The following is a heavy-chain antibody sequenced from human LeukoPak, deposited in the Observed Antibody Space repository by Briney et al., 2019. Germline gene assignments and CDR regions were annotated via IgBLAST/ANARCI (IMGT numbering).Heavy chain of an antibody. CDR3: ARIRDRQWLADY. V-gene: IGHV2-70*11. CDR2: IDWDDDK. J-gene: IGHJ4*02. Sequence: SGPALVKPTQTLTLTCTFSGFSLSTSGMCVSWIRQPPGKALEWLARIDWDDDKYYSTSLKTRLTISKDTSKNQVVLTMTNMDPVDIATYYCARIRDRQWLADYWGQGTLVTVSS. D-gene: IGHD6-19*01. CDR1: GFSLSTSGMC.